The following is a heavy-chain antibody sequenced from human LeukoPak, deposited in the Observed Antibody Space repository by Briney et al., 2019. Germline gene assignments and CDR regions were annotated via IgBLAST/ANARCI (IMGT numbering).Heavy chain of an antibody. V-gene: IGHV1-69*13. Sequence: SVKVSCKASGGTFSSYAISWVRQAPGQGLEWMGGIIPIFGTAYYAQKFQGRVTITADESTSTAYMELSSLRSEDTAVYYCAAMVRGHSDAFDIWGQGTMVTVSS. CDR3: AAMVRGHSDAFDI. D-gene: IGHD3-10*01. CDR2: IIPIFGTA. CDR1: GGTFSSYA. J-gene: IGHJ3*02.